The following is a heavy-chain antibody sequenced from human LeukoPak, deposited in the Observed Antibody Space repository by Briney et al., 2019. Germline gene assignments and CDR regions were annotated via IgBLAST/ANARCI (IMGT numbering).Heavy chain of an antibody. CDR1: GGSFSGYY. J-gene: IGHJ3*02. Sequence: SETLSLTCAVYGGSFSGYYWSWIRQPPGKGLEWIGEINHSGSTNYNPSLKSRVTISVDTSKNQFSLKLSSVTAADTAVHYCARGRRAYYYGSGSYSAFDIWGQGTMVTVSS. CDR3: ARGRRAYYYGSGSYSAFDI. D-gene: IGHD3-10*01. V-gene: IGHV4-34*01. CDR2: INHSGST.